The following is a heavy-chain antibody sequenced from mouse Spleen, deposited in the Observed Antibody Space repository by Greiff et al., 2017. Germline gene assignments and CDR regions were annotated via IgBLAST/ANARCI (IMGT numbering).Heavy chain of an antibody. J-gene: IGHJ1*01. CDR1: GFTFSSYA. CDR2: ISSGGGNT. CDR3: ARHGDYDSNYWYFDV. Sequence: DVMLVESGGGLVKLGGSLKLSCAASGFTFSSYAMSWVRQTPEKRLEWVATISSGGGNTYYPDSVKGRFTISRDNAKNTLYLQMSSLKSEDTAMYYCARHGDYDSNYWYFDVWGAGTTVTVSS. V-gene: IGHV5-9*01. D-gene: IGHD2-4*01.